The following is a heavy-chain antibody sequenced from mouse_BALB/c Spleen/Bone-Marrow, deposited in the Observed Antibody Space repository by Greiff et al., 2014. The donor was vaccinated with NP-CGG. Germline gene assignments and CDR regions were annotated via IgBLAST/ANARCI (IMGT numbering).Heavy chain of an antibody. CDR3: TREPSYYGNRYGIDY. D-gene: IGHD2-1*01. J-gene: IGHJ4*01. V-gene: IGHV1-15*01. CDR1: GYKFTDYE. CDR2: IDPEIGGT. Sequence: QVQLQQSGAELVRPGASVTLSCKASGYKFTDYEIYWVKQTPVHGLEWIGAIDPEIGGTAYSQKFKGKATLTADISSSTAYMELRSRTSEDAAVDYCTREPSYYGNRYGIDYWGQGTSVTVSS.